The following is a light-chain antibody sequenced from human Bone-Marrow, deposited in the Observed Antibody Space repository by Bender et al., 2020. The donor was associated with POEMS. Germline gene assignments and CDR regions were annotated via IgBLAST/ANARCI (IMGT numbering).Light chain of an antibody. J-gene: IGLJ2*01. CDR1: DSNFGGNN. CDR3: FTFRSTNTPV. Sequence: QSVLTQPPSASGTPGQSVIISCSGTDSNFGGNNVNWYQHLPGTAPRLVVYSNYQRPSGVPDRFSGSKSDNTASLTISGLQAEDEADYYCFTFRSTNTPVFGGGTKLTVL. V-gene: IGLV1-44*01. CDR2: SNY.